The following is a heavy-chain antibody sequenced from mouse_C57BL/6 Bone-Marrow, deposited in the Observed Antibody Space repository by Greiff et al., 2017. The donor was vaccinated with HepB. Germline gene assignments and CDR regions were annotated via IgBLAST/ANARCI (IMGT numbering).Heavy chain of an antibody. CDR2: ISDGGSYT. CDR1: GFTFSSYA. Sequence: EVQLVESGGGLVKPGGSLKLSCAASGFTFSSYAMSWVRQTPEKRLEWVATISDGGSYTYYPDNVKGRFTISRDNAKNNLYLQMSHLKSEDTAMYYCARERELGRVYYCDYWGQGTTLTVSS. CDR3: ARERELGRVYYCDY. J-gene: IGHJ2*01. V-gene: IGHV5-4*01. D-gene: IGHD4-1*01.